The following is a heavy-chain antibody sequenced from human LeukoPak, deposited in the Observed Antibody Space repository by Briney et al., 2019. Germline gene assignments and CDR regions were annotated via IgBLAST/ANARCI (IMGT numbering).Heavy chain of an antibody. CDR3: ARVSDYSRGRYDAIDI. J-gene: IGHJ3*02. D-gene: IGHD6-19*01. Sequence: PGGSLRLSCAASGFTFSSYDMNWVRQAPGKGLECVSSISSGSNYTFYADSLKGRFTISRDNAKNSLHLQMNNLRGEDTAIYYCARVSDYSRGRYDAIDIWGQGTMVTVSS. CDR2: ISSGSNYT. CDR1: GFTFSSYD. V-gene: IGHV3-21*01.